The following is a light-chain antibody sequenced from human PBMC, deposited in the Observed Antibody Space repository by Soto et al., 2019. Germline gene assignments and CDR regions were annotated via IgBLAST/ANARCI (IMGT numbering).Light chain of an antibody. CDR3: QRCSSWPPRIT. J-gene: IGKJ5*01. CDR1: QSVSIL. Sequence: EIVMTQSPATLSVSPGERATLSCRASQSVSILLAWYQQKPGQAPRLLIHGASNRATGIPARFSGSGSGTDFTLTISSLEPEDFALYYCQRCSSWPPRITFGQGTRLEIK. CDR2: GAS. V-gene: IGKV3-11*01.